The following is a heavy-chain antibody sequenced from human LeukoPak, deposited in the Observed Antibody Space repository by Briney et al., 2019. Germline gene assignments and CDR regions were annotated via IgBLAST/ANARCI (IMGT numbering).Heavy chain of an antibody. D-gene: IGHD3-22*01. CDR2: IIPLLGTA. J-gene: IGHJ4*02. Sequence: GASVKVSCKASGGTFSTYAISWVRQAPGQGLEWMGGIIPLLGTANYAQKFQCRLTITSDEFTRTAFMNWSRLRSEDTAVFYCASNTNYYENTGHYVFDSWGQGTLVTVSS. CDR3: ASNTNYYENTGHYVFDS. V-gene: IGHV1-69*13. CDR1: GGTFSTYA.